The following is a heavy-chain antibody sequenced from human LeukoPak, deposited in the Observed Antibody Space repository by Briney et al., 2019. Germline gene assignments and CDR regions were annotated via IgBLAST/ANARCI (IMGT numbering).Heavy chain of an antibody. CDR2: IYPKNGVT. J-gene: IGHJ4*02. D-gene: IGHD1-7*01. Sequence: ASVKASCKASGYTFTTYYMHWVRQAPGQGLEWMGWIYPKNGVTNYAQKFQGRVTMTRDTSIGIVYMEMSRLRPDDTAVYYCVRENWYYDYWGQGTLVTVSS. V-gene: IGHV1-2*02. CDR3: VRENWYYDY. CDR1: GYTFTTYY.